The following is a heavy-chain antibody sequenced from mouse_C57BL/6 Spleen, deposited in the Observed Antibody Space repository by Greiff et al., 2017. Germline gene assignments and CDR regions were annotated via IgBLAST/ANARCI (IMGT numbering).Heavy chain of an antibody. Sequence: VQLQQPGAELVRPGSSVKLSCKASGYTFTSYWMHWVKQRPIQGLEWIGNIYPSDSATHYNQKFKDKATLTVDKSSSPAYMQLSSLTSEDSAVYYCTGGCVWYFDVWGTGTTVTVSA. V-gene: IGHV1-52*01. J-gene: IGHJ1*03. CDR1: GYTFTSYW. CDR2: IYPSDSAT. CDR3: TGGCVWYFDV. D-gene: IGHD3-3*01.